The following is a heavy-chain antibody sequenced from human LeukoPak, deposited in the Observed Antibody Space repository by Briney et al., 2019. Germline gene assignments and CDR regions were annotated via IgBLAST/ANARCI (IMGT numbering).Heavy chain of an antibody. CDR2: ISAYNGDT. Sequence: ASVKVSCKASGYTFDNYGISWVRQAPGQGLEWMGWISAYNGDTNYAQKIQGRVTMTTDTSASTAYMELRSLRSDDTAVYYCARDPSIAAAGTGWFDPWGQGTLVTVSS. CDR1: GYTFDNYG. V-gene: IGHV1-18*01. CDR3: ARDPSIAAAGTGWFDP. J-gene: IGHJ5*02. D-gene: IGHD6-13*01.